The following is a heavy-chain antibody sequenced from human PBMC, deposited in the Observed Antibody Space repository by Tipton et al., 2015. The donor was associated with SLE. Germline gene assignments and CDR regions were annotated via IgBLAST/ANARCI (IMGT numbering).Heavy chain of an antibody. Sequence: SLRLSCAASGFTFSSYGMHWVRQAPGTGLEWVAVIWYDGSTTYYADTVKGRFTISRDNSKNTLYLQMNSLRAEDTAVYYCARERSDDAFDIWGQGTMVTVSS. CDR2: IWYDGSTT. CDR3: ARERSDDAFDI. V-gene: IGHV3-33*01. J-gene: IGHJ3*02. CDR1: GFTFSSYG. D-gene: IGHD4-17*01.